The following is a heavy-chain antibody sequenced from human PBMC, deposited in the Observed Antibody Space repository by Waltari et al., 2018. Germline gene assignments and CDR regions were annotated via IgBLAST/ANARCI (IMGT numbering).Heavy chain of an antibody. CDR2: IYYSGST. D-gene: IGHD6-19*01. J-gene: IGHJ2*01. V-gene: IGHV4-39*01. Sequence: QLQLQESGPGLVKPSETLSLTCTVSGGSISSSSYYWGWIRQPPGKGLEWIGSIYYSGSTYYNPSLKSRVTISVDTSKNQFSLKLSSVTAADTAVYYCARPGRDSSGWYSWYFDLWGRGTLVTVSS. CDR1: GGSISSSSYY. CDR3: ARPGRDSSGWYSWYFDL.